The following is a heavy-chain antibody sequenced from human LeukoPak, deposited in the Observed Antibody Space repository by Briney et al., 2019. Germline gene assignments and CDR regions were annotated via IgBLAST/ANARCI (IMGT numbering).Heavy chain of an antibody. J-gene: IGHJ4*02. CDR2: INPNSGNT. CDR3: ARGCCSSTSCYIWYYYGSGSCSFDY. V-gene: IGHV1-8*02. Sequence: ASVKVSCKASGYTFTGYYMHWVRQAPGQGLEWMGWINPNSGNTGYAQKFQGRVTMTRNTSISTAYMELSSLRSEDTAVYYCARGCCSSTSCYIWYYYGSGSCSFDYWGQGTLVTVSS. D-gene: IGHD2-2*02. CDR1: GYTFTGYY.